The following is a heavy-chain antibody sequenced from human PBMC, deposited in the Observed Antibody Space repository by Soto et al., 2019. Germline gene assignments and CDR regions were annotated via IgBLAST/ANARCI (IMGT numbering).Heavy chain of an antibody. CDR2: IYYSGST. J-gene: IGHJ5*02. D-gene: IGHD3-3*01. CDR3: ARCAYYDFWSGYS. Sequence: PSETLSLTCTVSGGSVSSSSYYWGWIRQPPGKGLEWIGSIYYSGSTYYNPSLKSRVTISVDTSKNQFSLKLSSVTAADTAVHYCARCAYYDFWSGYSWGQGTLVTVSS. CDR1: GGSVSSSSYY. V-gene: IGHV4-39*01.